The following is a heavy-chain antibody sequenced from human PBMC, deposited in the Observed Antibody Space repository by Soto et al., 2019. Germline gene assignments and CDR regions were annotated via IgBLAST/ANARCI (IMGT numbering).Heavy chain of an antibody. V-gene: IGHV1-18*01. Sequence: ASVKVTCKASGYTFTSYGISWVRQAPGQGLEWMGWISAYYGNTNYAQKLQGRVTMTTDTSTSTAYMELRSLRSDDTAVYYCARSSVTTVTHDAFDIWGQGTMVTVSS. CDR2: ISAYYGNT. D-gene: IGHD4-17*01. CDR3: ARSSVTTVTHDAFDI. J-gene: IGHJ3*02. CDR1: GYTFTSYG.